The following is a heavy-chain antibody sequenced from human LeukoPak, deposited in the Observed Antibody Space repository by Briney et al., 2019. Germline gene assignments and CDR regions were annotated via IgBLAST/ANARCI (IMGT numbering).Heavy chain of an antibody. CDR1: GFTFSKYW. J-gene: IGHJ4*02. Sequence: GGSLRLSCAASGFTFSKYWMSWVRQAPGKGLEWVANMKQDGGEKYYVDSVKGRFTISRDNAKNSLYLQMNSLRDDDTAVYHCVRGRAGNYFDYWGQGTLVTVSS. V-gene: IGHV3-7*01. D-gene: IGHD6-19*01. CDR2: MKQDGGEK. CDR3: VRGRAGNYFDY.